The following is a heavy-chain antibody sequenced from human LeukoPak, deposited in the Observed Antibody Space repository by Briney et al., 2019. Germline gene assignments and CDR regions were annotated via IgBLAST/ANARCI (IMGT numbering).Heavy chain of an antibody. CDR2: IYYSGST. CDR3: ARIHSSGWSYYYYYMDV. CDR1: GGSISSYY. D-gene: IGHD6-19*01. V-gene: IGHV4-59*01. Sequence: PSETLSLTCTVSGGSISSYYWSWIRQPPGQGLEWIGNIYYSGSTNYNPSLKSRVTISVDTSKNQFSLKLSSVTAADTAVYYCARIHSSGWSYYYYYMDVWGKGTTVTISS. J-gene: IGHJ6*03.